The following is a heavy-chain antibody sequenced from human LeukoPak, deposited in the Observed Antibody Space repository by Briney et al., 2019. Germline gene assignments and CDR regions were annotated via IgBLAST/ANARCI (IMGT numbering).Heavy chain of an antibody. CDR3: ARGGSSTYYYGSGRVGAFDI. Sequence: PGGSLRLSCAASGFTVSSNYMSWVRQAPGKGLEWVSVIYSGGSTYYADSVKGRFTISRDNSKNTLYLQMNSLRAEDTAVYYCARGGSSTYYYGSGRVGAFDIWGQGTMVTVSS. D-gene: IGHD3-10*01. CDR2: IYSGGST. J-gene: IGHJ3*02. CDR1: GFTVSSNY. V-gene: IGHV3-53*01.